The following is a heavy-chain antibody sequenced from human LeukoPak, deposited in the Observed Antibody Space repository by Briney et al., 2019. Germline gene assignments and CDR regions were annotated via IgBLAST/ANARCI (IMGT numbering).Heavy chain of an antibody. J-gene: IGHJ3*02. CDR3: ASDPAGQIRFGI. Sequence: GGSLRLSCAASGFTFSSYSMNWVRQAPGKGLEWVSSISSSSSYIYYADSVKGRFTISRDNAKNSLYLQMNSLRAEDTAVYYCASDPAGQIRFGIWGQGTMVTVSS. CDR2: ISSSSSYI. V-gene: IGHV3-21*01. CDR1: GFTFSSYS. D-gene: IGHD6-13*01.